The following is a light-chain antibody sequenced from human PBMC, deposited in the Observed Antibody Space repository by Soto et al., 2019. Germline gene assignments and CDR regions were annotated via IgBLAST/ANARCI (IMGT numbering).Light chain of an antibody. CDR2: WAS. CDR3: QEYYGTLWT. V-gene: IGKV4-1*01. CDR1: QSVLYSPNNKNY. Sequence: DVVMTQSPDSLAVSLGERATINCKSSQSVLYSPNNKNYLAWYQQKPGQPPKLLIYWASTRQSGVPDRFSGSRSGTDFTLTISSLQAEDVAVYYCQEYYGTLWTFGQGTKVEIK. J-gene: IGKJ1*01.